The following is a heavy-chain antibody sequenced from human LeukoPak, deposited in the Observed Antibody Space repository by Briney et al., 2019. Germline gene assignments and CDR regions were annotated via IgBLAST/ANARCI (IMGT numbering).Heavy chain of an antibody. J-gene: IGHJ3*02. Sequence: GASVKVSCKASGYTFTGHYMQWVRQAPGQGLEWMGWISPNSGDTLHAQKFQGRVTMARDTSTNTAYMELRNLRSDDTAVYYCAKARQGAGTFAFDIWGQGTMVTVSS. CDR2: ISPNSGDT. D-gene: IGHD6-13*01. CDR3: AKARQGAGTFAFDI. V-gene: IGHV1-2*02. CDR1: GYTFTGHY.